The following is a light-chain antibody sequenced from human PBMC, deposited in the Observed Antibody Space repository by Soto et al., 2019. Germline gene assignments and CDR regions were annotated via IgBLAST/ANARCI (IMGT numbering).Light chain of an antibody. CDR1: QDISNY. J-gene: IGKJ5*01. V-gene: IGKV1-33*01. CDR3: QQSDSLTIS. CDR2: DAS. Sequence: DIQMTQSPSSLSASVGDRVTITCRASQDISNYLNWYQQRPGKAPKLLIYDASKLERGVPSRFSGTRSGTHFTFAITSLQPEDVATYYCQQSDSLTISFGQGTRLEIK.